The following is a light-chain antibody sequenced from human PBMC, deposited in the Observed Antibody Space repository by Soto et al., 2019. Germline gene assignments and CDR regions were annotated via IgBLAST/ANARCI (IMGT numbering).Light chain of an antibody. V-gene: IGKV1-5*01. CDR3: QQYSSYSRQ. CDR2: DAS. J-gene: IGKJ1*01. Sequence: DIEMTQSPYTLPASVEARVTITCRVSQGISTWLAWYRQKPGTAPKLLIDDASSLESGFPSRFSGSGSGTEFTLTISSLQTDDYATDYCQQYSSYSRQFGQGTKVDIK. CDR1: QGISTW.